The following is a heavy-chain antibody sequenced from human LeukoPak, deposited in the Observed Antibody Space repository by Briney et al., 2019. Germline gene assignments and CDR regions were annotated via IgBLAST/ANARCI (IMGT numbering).Heavy chain of an antibody. CDR2: ISAYNGNT. D-gene: IGHD2-2*01. CDR1: GSTFTSYG. Sequence: GASVKVSCKATGSTFTSYGISWVRQSPGQRLEWMGWISAYNGNTNYAQKLQGRVTMTTDTSTSTAYMELRSLRSDDTAVYYCARDLGCSSTSCYGGSHYYYYMDVWGKGTTVTVSS. V-gene: IGHV1-18*01. CDR3: ARDLGCSSTSCYGGSHYYYYMDV. J-gene: IGHJ6*03.